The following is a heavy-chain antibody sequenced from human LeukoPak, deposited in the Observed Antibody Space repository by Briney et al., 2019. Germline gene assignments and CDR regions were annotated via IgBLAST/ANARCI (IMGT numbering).Heavy chain of an antibody. J-gene: IGHJ1*01. CDR1: GFTFNRCW. Sequence: GGSLRLSCVVSGFTFNRCWMNWVRQAPGKGLEWVAHINPDGRDTYYVDSVKGRFTISRDNAQNSMYLQMNSLRVEVTAVYYCTSWGDTTAEYFQRWGQGTLVTVSS. CDR2: INPDGRDT. V-gene: IGHV3-7*01. D-gene: IGHD2-21*02. CDR3: TSWGDTTAEYFQR.